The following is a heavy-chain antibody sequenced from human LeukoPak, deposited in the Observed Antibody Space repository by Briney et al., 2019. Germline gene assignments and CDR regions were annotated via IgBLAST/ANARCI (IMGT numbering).Heavy chain of an antibody. V-gene: IGHV1-18*01. CDR3: ARGSLGYCSGGSCSWFDP. Sequence: GASVKVSCKASGYTFTSYGISWVRQAPGQGLEWMGWISGYNGNTNYAQKLQGRVTMTTDTSTSTAYMELRSLRSDDTAVYYCARGSLGYCSGGSCSWFDPWGQGTLVTVSS. J-gene: IGHJ5*02. D-gene: IGHD2-15*01. CDR2: ISGYNGNT. CDR1: GYTFTSYG.